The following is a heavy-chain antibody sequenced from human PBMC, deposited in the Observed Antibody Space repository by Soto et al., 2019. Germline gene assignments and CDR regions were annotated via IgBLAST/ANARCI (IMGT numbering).Heavy chain of an antibody. CDR2: VIPIFGTT. D-gene: IGHD2-2*01. Sequence: QVQLVQSGAEVKKPGSSVKVSCKASGGTFSSYAISWVRQAPGQGLEWMGGVIPIFGTTNYAQKFQGRVTITPDESTSTAYMELSSLRSEDTAVYYCGTFRASVLTLFRTSHPLDYWGQGTLVTVSS. J-gene: IGHJ4*02. CDR3: GTFRASVLTLFRTSHPLDY. CDR1: GGTFSSYA. V-gene: IGHV1-69*01.